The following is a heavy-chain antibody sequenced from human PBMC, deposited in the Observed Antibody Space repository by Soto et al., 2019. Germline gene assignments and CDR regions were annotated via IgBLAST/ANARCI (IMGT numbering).Heavy chain of an antibody. D-gene: IGHD2-2*01. V-gene: IGHV3-30*18. CDR1: GFTFSTYG. J-gene: IGHJ6*02. CDR3: AKGQHCSSTSCHFYYYGMDV. Sequence: QVQLVESGGGVVQPGRSLRLSWAAAGFTFSTYGMHWFRQAPGKGLEWVAVISYDGKNKYYAQSVKGRLTISRYNSKNQLYLQVNSLRVEDTAVYYCAKGQHCSSTSCHFYYYGMDVWGQGTTVAVSS. CDR2: ISYDGKNK.